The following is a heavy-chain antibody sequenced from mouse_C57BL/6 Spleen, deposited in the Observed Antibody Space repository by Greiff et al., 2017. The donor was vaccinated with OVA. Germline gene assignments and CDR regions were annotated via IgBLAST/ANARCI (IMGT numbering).Heavy chain of an antibody. D-gene: IGHD1-1*01. V-gene: IGHV1-69*01. CDR2: IDPSDSYT. CDR1: GYTFTSYW. CDR3: ARWDYYGSRTYYVDY. J-gene: IGHJ2*01. Sequence: VQLQQPGAELVMPGASVKLSCKASGYTFTSYWMHWVKQRPGQGLEWIGEIDPSDSYTNYNQKFKGKSTLTVDKSSSTAYMQLSSLTSEDSAVYYCARWDYYGSRTYYVDYWGQGTTLTVSS.